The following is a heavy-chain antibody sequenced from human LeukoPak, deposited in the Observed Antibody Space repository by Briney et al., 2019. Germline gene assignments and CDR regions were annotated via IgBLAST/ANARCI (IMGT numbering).Heavy chain of an antibody. J-gene: IGHJ5*02. Sequence: GGSLRLSCAASVFTFSSYSMSWVRKAPGKGLEWVSAISGSGGSTYYADSVKGRFTISRDNSKNTLYLQMNSLRAEDTAVYYCAKDRDTAMAPWGQGTLVTVSS. CDR1: VFTFSSYS. CDR2: ISGSGGST. CDR3: AKDRDTAMAP. D-gene: IGHD5-18*01. V-gene: IGHV3-23*01.